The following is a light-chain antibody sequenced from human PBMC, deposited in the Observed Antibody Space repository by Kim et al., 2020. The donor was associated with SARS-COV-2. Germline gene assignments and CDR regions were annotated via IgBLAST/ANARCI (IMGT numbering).Light chain of an antibody. CDR1: SSNIGSNY. Sequence: GQRVTNSCSGRSSNIGSNYVYWYQQLPGTAPKLLIYRNNQRPSGVPDRFSGSKSGTSASLAISGLRSEDEADYYCAAWDDSLSVWVFGGGTKVTVL. J-gene: IGLJ3*02. V-gene: IGLV1-47*01. CDR3: AAWDDSLSVWV. CDR2: RNN.